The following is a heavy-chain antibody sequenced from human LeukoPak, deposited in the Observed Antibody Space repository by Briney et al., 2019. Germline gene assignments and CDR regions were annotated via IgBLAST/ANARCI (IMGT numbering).Heavy chain of an antibody. CDR1: SGSIGSFY. CDR2: ITWNRDNI. V-gene: IGHV3-9*01. CDR3: AKDLSSAITSALVLDV. J-gene: IGHJ6*02. D-gene: IGHD3-22*01. Sequence: LSLTCAISSGSIGSFYWSWIRQPPGKGLEWVAGITWNRDNIGYGDSVKGRFTISRDNVKNVLYLQMNSLRPEDTALYYCAKDLSSAITSALVLDVWGQGTTVTVSS.